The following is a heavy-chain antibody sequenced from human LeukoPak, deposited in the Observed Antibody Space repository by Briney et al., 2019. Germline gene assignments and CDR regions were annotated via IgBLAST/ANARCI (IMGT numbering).Heavy chain of an antibody. CDR1: EFTVSNNY. V-gene: IGHV3-53*01. CDR3: ASHSSVTPYDY. D-gene: IGHD5/OR15-5a*01. CDR2: IYSGGRT. Sequence: GGCLRLSHAPAEFTVSNNYMTCVRQAPRKWLEWVSVIYSGGRTYYADSVKGRFTISRDNSKNTLYLQMNSLRAEDTAVYYCASHSSVTPYDYWGQGTLVTVSS. J-gene: IGHJ4*02.